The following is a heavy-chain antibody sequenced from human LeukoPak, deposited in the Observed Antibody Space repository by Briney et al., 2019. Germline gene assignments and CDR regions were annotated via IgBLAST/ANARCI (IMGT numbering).Heavy chain of an antibody. D-gene: IGHD5-12*01. J-gene: IGHJ6*02. CDR1: GFTFSSYA. CDR3: ARGYSGYDLPYYYGMDV. Sequence: GGSLRLSCAASGFTFSSYAMSWVRQAPGKGLEWVSAISGSGGSTYYADSVKGRFTISRDNAKNSLYLQMNSLRAEDTAVYYCARGYSGYDLPYYYGMDVWGQGTTVTVSS. CDR2: ISGSGGST. V-gene: IGHV3-23*01.